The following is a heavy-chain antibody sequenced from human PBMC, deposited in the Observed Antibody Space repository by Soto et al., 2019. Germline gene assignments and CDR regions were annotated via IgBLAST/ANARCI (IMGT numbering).Heavy chain of an antibody. CDR3: ASVDYGAYIQHFAY. D-gene: IGHD4-17*01. V-gene: IGHV3-23*01. CDR2: ITGSGGST. J-gene: IGHJ4*02. Sequence: EVQLLESGGGLVQPGVSLRLSCAASGFTFSSFAMGWVRQAPGNALEWVSTITGSGGSTFYADSVKGRFTISRDNSKNTLCLQMNSLRAEDTAIYSCASVDYGAYIQHFAYWGQGTLVTVSS. CDR1: GFTFSSFA.